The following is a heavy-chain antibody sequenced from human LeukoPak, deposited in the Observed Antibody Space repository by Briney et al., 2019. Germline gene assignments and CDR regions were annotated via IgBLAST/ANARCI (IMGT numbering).Heavy chain of an antibody. CDR3: ARANYYYYGMDV. CDR1: GGSISSYY. V-gene: IGHV4-59*01. J-gene: IGHJ6*02. CDR2: IYYSGST. Sequence: SETLSLTCTVSGGSISSYYWSWIRQPPGKGLEWIGYIYYSGSTNYNPSLKSRVTVSVDTSKNQFSLKLSSVTAADTAVYYCARANYYYYGMDVWGQGTTVTVSS.